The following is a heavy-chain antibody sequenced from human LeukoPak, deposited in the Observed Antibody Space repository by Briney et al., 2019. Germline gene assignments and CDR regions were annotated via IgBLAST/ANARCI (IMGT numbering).Heavy chain of an antibody. J-gene: IGHJ4*02. D-gene: IGHD3-10*01. V-gene: IGHV3-30*02. Sequence: GGSLRLSCAASGFTFSSYGMHWVRQAPGKGLEWVAFIRYDESNKYYADSVKGRFTISRDNSKNTLYLQMNSLRAEDTAVYYCAAGEVRGVIIPDYFDYWGQGTLVTVSS. CDR2: IRYDESNK. CDR1: GFTFSSYG. CDR3: AAGEVRGVIIPDYFDY.